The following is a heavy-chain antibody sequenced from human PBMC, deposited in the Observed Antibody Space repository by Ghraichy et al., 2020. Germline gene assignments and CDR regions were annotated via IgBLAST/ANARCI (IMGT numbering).Heavy chain of an antibody. Sequence: ASVKVSCKASGYTFTSYDINWVRQATGQGLEWMGWMNPNSGNTGYAQKFQGRVTMTRNTSISTAYMELSSLRSEDTAVYYCARVYSSSWSSYYYYYYGMDVWGQGTTVTVSS. J-gene: IGHJ6*02. V-gene: IGHV1-8*01. CDR2: MNPNSGNT. D-gene: IGHD6-13*01. CDR1: GYTFTSYD. CDR3: ARVYSSSWSSYYYYYYGMDV.